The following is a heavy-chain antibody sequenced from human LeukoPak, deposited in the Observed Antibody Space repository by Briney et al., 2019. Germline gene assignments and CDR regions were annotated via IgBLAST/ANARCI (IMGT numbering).Heavy chain of an antibody. CDR3: ARDYSNQRGFDY. V-gene: IGHV4-39*02. Sequence: SETLSLICTVSGGSISSSSYYWGWIRQPPGKGLEWIGSIYYSGSTYYNPSLKSRVTISVDTSKNQFSLKLSSVTAADTAVYYCARDYSNQRGFDYWGQGTLVTVSS. CDR2: IYYSGST. D-gene: IGHD4-11*01. CDR1: GGSISSSSYY. J-gene: IGHJ4*02.